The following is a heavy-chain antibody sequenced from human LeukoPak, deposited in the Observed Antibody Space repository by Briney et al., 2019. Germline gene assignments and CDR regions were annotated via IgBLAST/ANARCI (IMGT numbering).Heavy chain of an antibody. Sequence: ASVKVSCKASGYTFTGYYMHWVRQAPGQGLEWMGWINPNSGGTNYAQKFQGRVTMTRDTSISTAYMELSRLRSDDTAVYYWASDLAVVTAIARDYWGQGTLVTVSS. V-gene: IGHV1-2*02. CDR2: INPNSGGT. D-gene: IGHD2-21*02. CDR1: GYTFTGYY. CDR3: ASDLAVVTAIARDY. J-gene: IGHJ4*02.